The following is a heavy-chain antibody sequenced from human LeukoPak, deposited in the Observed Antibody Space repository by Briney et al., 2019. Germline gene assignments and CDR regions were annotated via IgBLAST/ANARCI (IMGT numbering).Heavy chain of an antibody. CDR2: INHSGST. J-gene: IGHJ4*02. CDR3: ARGGLRYFDWLHRSYYFDY. V-gene: IGHV4-34*01. CDR1: GGSFSVYS. D-gene: IGHD3-9*01. Sequence: SETLSLTCAVYGGSFSVYSWSGSRQPPGKGLEWIGEINHSGSTNYNPSLKSRVTISVDTSKNQFSLKLSSVTAADTAVYYCARGGLRYFDWLHRSYYFDYWGQGTLVTVSS.